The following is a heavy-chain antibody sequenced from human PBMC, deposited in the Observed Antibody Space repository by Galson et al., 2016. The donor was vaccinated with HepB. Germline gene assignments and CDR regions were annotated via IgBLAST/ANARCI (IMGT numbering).Heavy chain of an antibody. V-gene: IGHV4-39*07. CDR3: ARLGGAYTRGGMDV. Sequence: SETLSLTCSVSGDSISNTYYYWGWIRQTPGKGLAWMGSINYSGSTYYNPSRKSRLTMSQDTSKNQLYTKLYSVTAADTALYYCARLGGAYTRGGMDVWGQGITVTVSS. CDR2: INYSGST. D-gene: IGHD3-16*01. CDR1: GDSISNTYYY. J-gene: IGHJ6*02.